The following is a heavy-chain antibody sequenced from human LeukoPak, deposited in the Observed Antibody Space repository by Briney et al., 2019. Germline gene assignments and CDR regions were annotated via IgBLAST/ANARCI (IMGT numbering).Heavy chain of an antibody. J-gene: IGHJ5*02. Sequence: SSETLSLTCTVSGGSISSYYWSWIRQPPGKGLEWIGYIYYSGNTNYNPSLKSRVTISVDTSKNQFSLELSSVTAADTAVYYCARRITIFGVAPPGSWFDPWGQGTLVTVSS. CDR3: ARRITIFGVAPPGSWFDP. CDR2: IYYSGNT. V-gene: IGHV4-59*08. CDR1: GGSISSYY. D-gene: IGHD3-3*01.